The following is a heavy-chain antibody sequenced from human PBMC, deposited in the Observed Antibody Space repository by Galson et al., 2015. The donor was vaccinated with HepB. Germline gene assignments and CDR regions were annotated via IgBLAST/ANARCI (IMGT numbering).Heavy chain of an antibody. CDR2: ITGSGGGT. Sequence: SLRLSCAASGFTFSSYAMSWVRQAPGKGLEWVSAITGSGGGTYYADSVKGRFTISRDNSKNTLYLQMNSLRAEDTAVYYCAKDMTTRAEDYYGMDVWGQGTTVTVSS. CDR1: GFTFSSYA. CDR3: AKDMTTRAEDYYGMDV. D-gene: IGHD4-17*01. J-gene: IGHJ6*02. V-gene: IGHV3-23*01.